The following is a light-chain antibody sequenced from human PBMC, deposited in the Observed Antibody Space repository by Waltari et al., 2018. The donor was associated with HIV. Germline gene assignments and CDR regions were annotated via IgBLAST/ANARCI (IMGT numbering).Light chain of an antibody. CDR3: QQYNSDFYT. V-gene: IGKV1-5*03. CDR1: QNVDSW. J-gene: IGKJ2*01. Sequence: IQMTQSPSLLSASVADRITITCRASQNVDSWLAWYQQRPGRAPKLFIYKASILEYGVPARFSGSGSGTNFTLTINSLHPDDFATYYCQQYNSDFYTFGLGTRLDLK. CDR2: KAS.